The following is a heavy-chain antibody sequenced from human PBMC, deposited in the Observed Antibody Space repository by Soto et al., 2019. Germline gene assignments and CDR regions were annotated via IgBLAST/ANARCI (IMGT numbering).Heavy chain of an antibody. V-gene: IGHV4-31*03. CDR3: ARGDVAYGCSSTSCSKAFDY. D-gene: IGHD2-2*01. J-gene: IGHJ4*02. CDR1: GGSISSGGYY. CDR2: IYYSGST. Sequence: KPSETLSLTCTVSGGSISSGGYYWSWIRQHPGKGLEWIGYIYYSGSTYYNPSLKSRVTISVDTSKNQFSLKLSSVTAADTAVYYCARGDVAYGCSSTSCSKAFDYRGQGTLVT.